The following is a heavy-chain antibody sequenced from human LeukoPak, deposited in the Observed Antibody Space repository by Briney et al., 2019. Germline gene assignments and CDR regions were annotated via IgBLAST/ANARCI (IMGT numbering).Heavy chain of an antibody. CDR1: GYTLTGYY. D-gene: IGHD6-19*01. CDR3: AFLEVAGDNWFDP. V-gene: IGHV1-2*02. J-gene: IGHJ5*02. Sequence: ASVKVSCKASGYTLTGYYIHWVRQAPGQGLEWMGWINPESGGTSYAQKFQGRVTMTGDTSINTVYMELSRLGSDDTAAYYCAFLEVAGDNWFDPWGQGTLLTVSS. CDR2: INPESGGT.